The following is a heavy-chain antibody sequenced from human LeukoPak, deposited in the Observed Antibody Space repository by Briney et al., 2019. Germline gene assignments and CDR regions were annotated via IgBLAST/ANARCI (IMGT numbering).Heavy chain of an antibody. CDR3: AKGGAYYDFCLGS. D-gene: IGHD3-3*01. CDR2: ISGITGRT. CDR1: GFTSSDYA. J-gene: IGHJ4*02. V-gene: IGHV3-23*01. Sequence: GGSLRLSCASSGFTSSDYAMTWVRQAPGKGLEWVSSISGITGRTYYADSVKGRFTISRDNSKNTLYLQMNSLRAGDTAIYYCAKGGAYYDFCLGSWGQGTLVTVSS.